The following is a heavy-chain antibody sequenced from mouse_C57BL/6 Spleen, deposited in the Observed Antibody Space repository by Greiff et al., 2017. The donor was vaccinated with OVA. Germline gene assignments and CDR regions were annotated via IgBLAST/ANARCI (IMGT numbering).Heavy chain of an antibody. Sequence: VQLQQPGAELVKPGASVKLSCKASGYTFTSYWMHWVKQRPGQGLEWIGMIHPNSGSTNYNEKFKSKATLTVDKSSSTAYMQLSSLTSEDSAVYYCATTPNYYGSRGAMDYWGQGTSVTVSS. D-gene: IGHD1-1*01. CDR2: IHPNSGST. J-gene: IGHJ4*01. V-gene: IGHV1-64*01. CDR1: GYTFTSYW. CDR3: ATTPNYYGSRGAMDY.